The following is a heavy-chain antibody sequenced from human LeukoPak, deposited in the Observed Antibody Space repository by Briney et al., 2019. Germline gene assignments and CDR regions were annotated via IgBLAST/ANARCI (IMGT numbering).Heavy chain of an antibody. V-gene: IGHV3-23*01. Sequence: GGSLRLSCAASGFTFSSYAMNWVRHGPGRGLEWVSGFRGSGGTTYYADSVKGRFTISTDNSKNTLYLQMNSLRAEDTAVYYCANGNRCTCPNCLGYYYFYMDVWGKGTTVTVSS. CDR3: ANGNRCTCPNCLGYYYFYMDV. D-gene: IGHD2/OR15-2a*01. CDR2: FRGSGGTT. CDR1: GFTFSSYA. J-gene: IGHJ6*03.